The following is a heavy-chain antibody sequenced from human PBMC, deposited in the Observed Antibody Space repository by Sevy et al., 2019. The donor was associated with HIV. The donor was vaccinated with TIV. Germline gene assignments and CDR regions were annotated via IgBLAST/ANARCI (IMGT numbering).Heavy chain of an antibody. CDR1: GHTLNRLG. V-gene: IGHV1-24*01. D-gene: IGHD3-22*01. CDR3: AATKDDYENSGSPFDY. J-gene: IGHJ4*02. Sequence: ASVKVSCKVYGHTLNRLGMHWVRQAPGKGLEWMGSFDPEDGETFQAQKFQGRVTMTDDKATDKAYMELSSLRSEDTAVYYCAATKDDYENSGSPFDYWGQGTLVTVSS. CDR2: FDPEDGET.